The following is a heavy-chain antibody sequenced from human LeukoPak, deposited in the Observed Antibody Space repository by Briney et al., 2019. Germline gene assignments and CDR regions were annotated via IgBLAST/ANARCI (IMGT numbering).Heavy chain of an antibody. D-gene: IGHD2-15*01. V-gene: IGHV4-39*01. J-gene: IGHJ4*02. CDR3: GRHRGYCSGGSCHGDYVYDY. CDR1: GGSLNSRDYS. Sequence: PSETLSLTCTVSGGSLNSRDYSWGWIRQPPGRGLEWIGTFHHSESTYYNPSLKSRVTISVDTSKNQFSLKLSSVTAADTAVYYCGRHRGYCSGGSCHGDYVYDYWGQGTLVTVSS. CDR2: FHHSEST.